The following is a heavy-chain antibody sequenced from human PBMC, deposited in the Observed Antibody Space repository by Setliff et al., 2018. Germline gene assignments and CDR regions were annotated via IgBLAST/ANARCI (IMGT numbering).Heavy chain of an antibody. CDR3: ARGLIVLPGLDV. V-gene: IGHV1-69*06. J-gene: IGHJ3*01. Sequence: SVKVSCKASGGTFSSYAISWVRQAPGQGLEWMGRIIPIFGTANYAQKFQGRVTITADKSTSTAYMELSSLRSEDTAVYYCARGLIVLPGLDVWGQGTMVTVSS. CDR1: GGTFSSYA. D-gene: IGHD2-8*01. CDR2: IIPIFGTA.